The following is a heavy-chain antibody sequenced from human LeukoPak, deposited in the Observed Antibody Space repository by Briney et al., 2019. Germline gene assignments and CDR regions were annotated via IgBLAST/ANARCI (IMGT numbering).Heavy chain of an antibody. Sequence: GESLKISCKGSGYSFTSYWIGWVRQMPGKGLEWMGIIYPGDSDTRYSPSFQGQVTISADKSISTAYLQWSSLKASDTAMYYCARSMAEMATIQPFDYWGQGTLVTVSS. J-gene: IGHJ4*02. D-gene: IGHD5-24*01. CDR1: GYSFTSYW. V-gene: IGHV5-51*01. CDR3: ARSMAEMATIQPFDY. CDR2: IYPGDSDT.